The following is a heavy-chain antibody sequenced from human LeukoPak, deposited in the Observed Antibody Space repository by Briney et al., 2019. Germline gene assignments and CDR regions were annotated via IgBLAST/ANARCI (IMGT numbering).Heavy chain of an antibody. Sequence: GGSLRLSCAASGFTFSSYWMYWVRQAPGRGLEWVAMIKQDGSETYYVDSVKGRFTISRDNAKNSLYLQMNSLRAEDTAVYYCARDDTAVAGTELDYWGQGTLVTVSS. CDR1: GFTFSSYW. CDR3: ARDDTAVAGTELDY. D-gene: IGHD6-19*01. CDR2: IKQDGSET. V-gene: IGHV3-7*01. J-gene: IGHJ4*02.